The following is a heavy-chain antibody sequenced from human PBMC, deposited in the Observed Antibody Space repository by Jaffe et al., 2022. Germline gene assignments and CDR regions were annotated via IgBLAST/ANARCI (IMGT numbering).Heavy chain of an antibody. D-gene: IGHD2-15*01. CDR1: GFTFSSYA. J-gene: IGHJ4*02. V-gene: IGHV3-23*01. CDR2: MSGSGGST. CDR3: AKDTPVEIHYFDY. Sequence: EVQLLESGGGLVQPGGSLRLSCAASGFTFSSYAMSWVRQAPGKGLEWVSGMSGSGGSTYYADSVKGRFTISRDNSKNTLYLQMNSLRAEDTAVYYCAKDTPVEIHYFDYWGQGTLVTVSS.